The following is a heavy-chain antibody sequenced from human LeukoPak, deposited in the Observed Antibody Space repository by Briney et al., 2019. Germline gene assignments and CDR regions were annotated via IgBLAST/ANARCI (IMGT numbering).Heavy chain of an antibody. V-gene: IGHV3-23*01. D-gene: IGHD6-13*01. J-gene: IGHJ1*01. Sequence: GGSLRLSCAASGFTFSSYWMSWVRQAPGKGLERVSAISGSGGSTYYADSVKGRFTISRDNSKNTLYLQMNSLRAEDTAVYYCADFAAAAGTVYFQHWGQGTLVTVSS. CDR3: ADFAAAAGTVYFQH. CDR1: GFTFSSYW. CDR2: ISGSGGST.